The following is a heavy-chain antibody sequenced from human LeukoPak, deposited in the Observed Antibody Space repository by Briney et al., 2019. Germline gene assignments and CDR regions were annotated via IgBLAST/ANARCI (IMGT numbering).Heavy chain of an antibody. CDR1: GFTLSSYW. J-gene: IGHJ6*03. CDR2: IKQDGSEK. CDR3: AREIAVAGDGNYYYYMDV. Sequence: GGSLRLSCAASGFTLSSYWMSWVRQAPGKGLEWVANIKQDGSEKYYVDSVKGRFTISRDNAKNSLYLQMNSLRAEDTAVYYCAREIAVAGDGNYYYYMDVWGKGTTVTVSS. D-gene: IGHD6-19*01. V-gene: IGHV3-7*01.